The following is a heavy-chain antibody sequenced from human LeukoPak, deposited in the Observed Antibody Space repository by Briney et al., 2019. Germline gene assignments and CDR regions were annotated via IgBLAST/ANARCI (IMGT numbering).Heavy chain of an antibody. D-gene: IGHD4-23*01. CDR3: ARHLDYGGNSGYFDY. CDR1: GGSISSYY. J-gene: IGHJ4*02. V-gene: IGHV4-59*08. CDR2: IYNSGST. Sequence: SETLSLTCTVSGGSISSYYWSWIRQPPGKGLEWIGYIYNSGSTNYNPSLKSRVTISVDTSKNQFSLKLSSVTAADTAVYYCARHLDYGGNSGYFDYWGQGTLVTVYS.